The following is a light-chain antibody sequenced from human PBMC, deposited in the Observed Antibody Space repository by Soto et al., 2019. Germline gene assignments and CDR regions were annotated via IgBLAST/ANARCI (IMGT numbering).Light chain of an antibody. Sequence: DIQWTQSPSFLSASVGDSVTSTCRAGQDIISYFAWYQQKPGKAPNLLMYAAYTLQSGVPTRFSVSGSGTEFTLTISSLQPEDFATYYGQQLKSDPRTFEGGTTGQIQ. CDR2: AAY. CDR3: QQLKSDPRT. V-gene: IGKV1-9*01. J-gene: IGKJ4*01. CDR1: QDIISY.